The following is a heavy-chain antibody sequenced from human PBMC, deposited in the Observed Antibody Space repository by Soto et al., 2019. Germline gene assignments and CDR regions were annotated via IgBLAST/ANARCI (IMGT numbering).Heavy chain of an antibody. V-gene: IGHV4-59*01. CDR1: GDSISGYY. J-gene: IGHJ6*03. D-gene: IGHD3-3*01. CDR2: IYSSGST. CDR3: ARVSGQNSDDFWSGYYIDYYYYMDV. Sequence: SETLSLTCTVSGDSISGYYWSWIRQPPGKRPEWLGCIYSSGSTKYNPSLRSRVTLSIDTPRSQFSLRLNSVTAADTAVYYCARVSGQNSDDFWSGYYIDYYYYMDVWGKGTTVTVSS.